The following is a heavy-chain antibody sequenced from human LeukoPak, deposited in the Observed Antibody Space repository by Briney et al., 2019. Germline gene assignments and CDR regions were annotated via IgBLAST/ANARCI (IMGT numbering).Heavy chain of an antibody. V-gene: IGHV3-30*18. J-gene: IGHJ4*02. Sequence: GRSLRLSCAASGLTFSSYGMHWVRQAPGKGLEWVAVISYDGSNKYYADSVKGRFTISRDNSKNTLYLQMNSLRAEDTAVYYCAKDQLGVGDYWGQGTLVTVSS. CDR3: AKDQLGVGDY. CDR1: GLTFSSYG. CDR2: ISYDGSNK. D-gene: IGHD3-3*01.